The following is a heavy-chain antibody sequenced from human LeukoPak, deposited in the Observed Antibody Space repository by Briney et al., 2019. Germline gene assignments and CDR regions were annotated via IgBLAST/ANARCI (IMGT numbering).Heavy chain of an antibody. Sequence: GGSLRLSCAASGFTFSSYTMSWVRQAPGKGLEWVSTITTSDGNTYYAGSVKGRFTVSRDNSKNTLFLQMNSLRAEDTAVYYCAKDGGLWVSAHWGDSWGRGTLVTVSS. CDR3: AKDGGLWVSAHWGDS. V-gene: IGHV3-23*01. CDR1: GFTFSSYT. J-gene: IGHJ4*02. CDR2: ITTSDGNT. D-gene: IGHD7-27*01.